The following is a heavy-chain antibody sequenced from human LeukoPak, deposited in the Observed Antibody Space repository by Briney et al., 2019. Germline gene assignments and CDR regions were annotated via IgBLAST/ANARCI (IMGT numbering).Heavy chain of an antibody. CDR1: GFTFSSYS. Sequence: PGGSLRLSCAASGFTFSSYSMNWVRQAPGKGLEWVSSISSSSSYIYYADSVKGRFTISRDNAKNSLYLQMNSLRAEDTAVYYCARLGYSSSWAFDYWGQGTLVTASS. J-gene: IGHJ4*02. V-gene: IGHV3-21*01. CDR2: ISSSSSYI. CDR3: ARLGYSSSWAFDY. D-gene: IGHD6-13*01.